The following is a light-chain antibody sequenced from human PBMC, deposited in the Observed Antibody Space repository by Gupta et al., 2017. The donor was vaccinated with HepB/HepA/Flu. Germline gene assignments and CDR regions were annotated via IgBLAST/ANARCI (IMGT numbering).Light chain of an antibody. Sequence: QSALTPPASVSGSPGTSITIPCTGTSGDVGAYNHVSWYQQHPGKAPKLIIYDVSDRPSGVSNRFSGSKSVNTASLTISGLQAEDDADYFCSSYTTRSTQVFGGGTKLTVL. CDR3: SSYTTRSTQV. CDR2: DVS. CDR1: SGDVGAYNH. V-gene: IGLV2-14*03. J-gene: IGLJ3*02.